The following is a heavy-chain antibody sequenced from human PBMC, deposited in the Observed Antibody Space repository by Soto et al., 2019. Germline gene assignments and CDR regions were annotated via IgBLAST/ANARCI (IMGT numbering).Heavy chain of an antibody. Sequence: PSETLSLTCTVSGGSMSSYYWTWIRQPAGKGLEWIGRVYSSGGTHYSPSLKSRVTISLDTSKNQFSLRLLSVTDADTAVYFCARGQRFSDWFDPWGQGTLVTGSS. CDR1: GGSMSSYY. CDR2: VYSSGGT. V-gene: IGHV4-4*07. CDR3: ARGQRFSDWFDP. D-gene: IGHD3-3*01. J-gene: IGHJ5*02.